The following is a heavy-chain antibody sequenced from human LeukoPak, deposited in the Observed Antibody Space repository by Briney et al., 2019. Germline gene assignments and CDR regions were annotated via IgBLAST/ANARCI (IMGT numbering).Heavy chain of an antibody. CDR2: IKQDGSEK. D-gene: IGHD6-19*01. CDR1: EFTSSHYW. Sequence: GGSLRLSCAASEFTSSHYWTHWVRQAPGRGLEWVANIKQDGSEKVYADSVKGRFTISRDNAENSVHLQMHSLRAEDTAVYYCARGSGWIFDYWGQGTLVTVSS. J-gene: IGHJ4*02. V-gene: IGHV3-7*01. CDR3: ARGSGWIFDY.